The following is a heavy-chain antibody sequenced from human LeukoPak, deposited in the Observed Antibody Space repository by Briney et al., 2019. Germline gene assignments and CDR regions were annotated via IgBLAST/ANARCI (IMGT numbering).Heavy chain of an antibody. CDR1: GFTFSTYF. Sequence: GGSLRLSCAASGFTFSTYFMHWVRQAPGKGLEWVADIASDGSHTFYVESVKGRFTISRDNSKNTLYLRMNSLRAEDTAVYFCARERQDTILHSGAFDIWGQGTMVTVSS. V-gene: IGHV3-30-3*01. CDR2: IASDGSHT. J-gene: IGHJ3*02. D-gene: IGHD2-21*01. CDR3: ARERQDTILHSGAFDI.